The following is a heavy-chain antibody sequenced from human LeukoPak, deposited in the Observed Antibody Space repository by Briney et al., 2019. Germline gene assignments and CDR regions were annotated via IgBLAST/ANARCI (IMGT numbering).Heavy chain of an antibody. Sequence: QAGGSLRLSCAASGFTFSGSAMHWVRQASGKGLEWVGRIRSKANSYATAYAASVKGRLTISRDDSKNTAYLQMNSLKTEDTAVYYCYKYYYGSGSYNPPFYFDYWGQGTLVTVSS. CDR2: IRSKANSYAT. CDR3: YKYYYGSGSYNPPFYFDY. J-gene: IGHJ4*02. D-gene: IGHD3-10*01. CDR1: GFTFSGSA. V-gene: IGHV3-73*01.